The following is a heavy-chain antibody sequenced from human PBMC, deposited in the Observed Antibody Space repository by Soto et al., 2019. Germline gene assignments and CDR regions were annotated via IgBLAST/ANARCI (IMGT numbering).Heavy chain of an antibody. CDR1: GGSFSGYY. Sequence: TSETLSLTCAVYGGSFSGYYWSWIRQPPGKGLEWIGEINHSGSTNYNPSLKSRVTISVDTSKNQFSLKLSSVTAADTAVYYCARRLAYYDFWSGTGNWFDPWGQGTLVTVS. V-gene: IGHV4-34*01. CDR2: INHSGST. CDR3: ARRLAYYDFWSGTGNWFDP. D-gene: IGHD3-3*01. J-gene: IGHJ5*02.